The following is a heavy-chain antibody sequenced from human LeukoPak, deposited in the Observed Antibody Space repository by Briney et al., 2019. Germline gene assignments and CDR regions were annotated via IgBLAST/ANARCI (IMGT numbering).Heavy chain of an antibody. CDR3: CSGSYYFDY. D-gene: IGHD3-10*02. CDR2: IYYNGST. Sequence: SETLSLTCTVSGGSISSYYWSWIRQPPGKGLEWIGYIYYNGSTNYNPSLKSRVTISVDTSKNQFSLKLSSVTAADTAVYYCCSGSYYFDYWGQGTLVTVSS. J-gene: IGHJ4*02. V-gene: IGHV4-59*01. CDR1: GGSISSYY.